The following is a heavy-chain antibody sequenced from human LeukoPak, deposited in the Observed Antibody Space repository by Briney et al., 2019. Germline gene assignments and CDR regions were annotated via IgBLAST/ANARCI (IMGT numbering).Heavy chain of an antibody. Sequence: GGSLRLSCAVSGFTFSNYWMRWVRQAPGKRLEWVANIKQDGTEKYYVDSMKGRFTISRDNARNSLYLQMNSLRAEDTAVYYCARHFYVYFDYWGQGSLVTVSS. CDR2: IKQDGTEK. D-gene: IGHD3-10*02. CDR1: GFTFSNYW. CDR3: ARHFYVYFDY. V-gene: IGHV3-7*01. J-gene: IGHJ4*02.